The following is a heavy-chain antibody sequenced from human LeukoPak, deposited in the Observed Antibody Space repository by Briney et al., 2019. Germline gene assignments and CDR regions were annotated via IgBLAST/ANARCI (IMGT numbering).Heavy chain of an antibody. J-gene: IGHJ4*02. CDR2: IRYDGSNK. D-gene: IGHD3-3*01. Sequence: PGGSLRLSCAASGFTFSSYGMHWVRQAPGKGLEWVAFIRYDGSNKYYADSVKGRFTISRDNSKNTLYLQMNSLRAEDTAVYYCAKESTIFGVVIMEALDYWGQRTLVTVSS. CDR3: AKESTIFGVVIMEALDY. CDR1: GFTFSSYG. V-gene: IGHV3-30*02.